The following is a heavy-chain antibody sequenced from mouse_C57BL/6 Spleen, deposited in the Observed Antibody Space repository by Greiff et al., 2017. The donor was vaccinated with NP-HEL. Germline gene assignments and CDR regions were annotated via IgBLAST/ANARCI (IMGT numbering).Heavy chain of an antibody. V-gene: IGHV3-6*01. J-gene: IGHJ1*03. Sequence: EVQLQESGPGLVKPSQSLSLTCSVTGYSITSGYYWNWIRQFPGNKLEWMGYISYDGSNNYNPSLKNRISITRDTSKNQFFLKLNSVTTEDTATYYCARHTTTVETDWYFDVWGTGTTVTVSS. CDR1: GYSITSGYY. D-gene: IGHD1-1*01. CDR2: ISYDGSN. CDR3: ARHTTTVETDWYFDV.